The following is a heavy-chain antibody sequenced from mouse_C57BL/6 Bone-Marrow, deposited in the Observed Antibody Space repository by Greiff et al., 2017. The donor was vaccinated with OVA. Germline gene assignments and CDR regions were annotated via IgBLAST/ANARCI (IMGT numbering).Heavy chain of an antibody. D-gene: IGHD2-3*01. CDR3: ARSGGWLPAWFAY. J-gene: IGHJ3*01. CDR2: IYPRSGNT. Sequence: VQLKESGAELARPGASVKLSCKASGYTFTSYGISWVKQRTGQGLEWIGEIYPRSGNTYYNEKFKGKATLTADKSSSTAYMELRSLTSEDSAVYFCARSGGWLPAWFAYWGQGTLVTVSA. V-gene: IGHV1-81*01. CDR1: GYTFTSYG.